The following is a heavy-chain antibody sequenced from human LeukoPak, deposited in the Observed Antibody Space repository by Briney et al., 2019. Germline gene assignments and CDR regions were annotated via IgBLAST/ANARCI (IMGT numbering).Heavy chain of an antibody. CDR2: TYYSGST. J-gene: IGHJ4*02. D-gene: IGHD3-22*01. V-gene: IGHV4-39*07. Sequence: KPSETLSLTCTVSGGSISSSSYYWGWIRQPPGKGLEWIGSTYYSGSTYYNPSLKSRVTISVDTSKNQFSLKLSSVTAADTAVYYCASGYYYPNAAEFDYWGQGTLVTVSS. CDR3: ASGYYYPNAAEFDY. CDR1: GGSISSSSYY.